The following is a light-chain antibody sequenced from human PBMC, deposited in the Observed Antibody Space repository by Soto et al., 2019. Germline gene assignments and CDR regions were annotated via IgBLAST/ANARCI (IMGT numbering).Light chain of an antibody. CDR3: ASFTTSSTRV. J-gene: IGLJ1*01. CDR2: EVN. Sequence: QSVLTQPASVSGSPGQSITVSCPGTSSDIGTYNYVSWYQQHPGKAPKVIIYEVNNRPSGVSNRFSGSKSGNTASLTISGLQAEDEADYYCASFTTSSTRVFGTGTKVTAL. CDR1: SSDIGTYNY. V-gene: IGLV2-14*01.